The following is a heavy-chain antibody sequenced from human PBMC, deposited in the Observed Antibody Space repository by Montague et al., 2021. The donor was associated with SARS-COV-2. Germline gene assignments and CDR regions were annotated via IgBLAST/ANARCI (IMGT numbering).Heavy chain of an antibody. CDR1: GGSINSGGYY. CDR3: ARVHFVSSGWYPDAFDI. J-gene: IGHJ3*02. V-gene: IGHV4-31*03. CDR2: IYDSGST. D-gene: IGHD6-19*01. Sequence: TLSLTCTVSGGSINSGGYYWSWIRQHPGKGLEWIGYIYDSGSTYYNPSLKSRLTISVDTSKNQFSLKLSSVTAADTAVYYCARVHFVSSGWYPDAFDIWGQGTMVTVSS.